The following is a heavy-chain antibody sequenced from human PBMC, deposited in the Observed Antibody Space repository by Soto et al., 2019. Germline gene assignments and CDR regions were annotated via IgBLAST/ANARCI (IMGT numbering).Heavy chain of an antibody. V-gene: IGHV4-59*02. CDR1: GASVSHGY. CDR2: MYFGGSL. Sequence: QMQLQASGPGLVKPSETLSLTCNVSGASVSHGYWSWIRQPPGKALEWIGFMYFGGSLNYNPSLTSRATISVATSKNPVSMKLTSVTASDTAVYFCARSYYDSTGFAVDPWGQGTLGTVPS. D-gene: IGHD3-22*01. CDR3: ARSYYDSTGFAVDP. J-gene: IGHJ5*02.